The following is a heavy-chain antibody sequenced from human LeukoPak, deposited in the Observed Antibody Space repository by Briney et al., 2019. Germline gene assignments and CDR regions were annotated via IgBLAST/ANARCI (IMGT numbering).Heavy chain of an antibody. CDR1: GGSISSYY. CDR3: ARIAAAAFDY. Sequence: AETLSLTSTDSGGSISSYYWSWIRQHPGKGLEWIGYIYYSGSTNYNPALKSRVTISVDTSKNQFSLKLSSVTAADTAVYYCARIAAAAFDYWGQGTLVTVSS. CDR2: IYYSGST. V-gene: IGHV4-59*08. J-gene: IGHJ4*02. D-gene: IGHD6-13*01.